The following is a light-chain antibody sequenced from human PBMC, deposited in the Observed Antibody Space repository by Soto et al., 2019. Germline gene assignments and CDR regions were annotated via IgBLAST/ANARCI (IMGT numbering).Light chain of an antibody. J-gene: IGLJ3*02. V-gene: IGLV2-14*01. CDR3: SSDKGSSTSV. Sequence: QSALTQPPSVSGSPGQSITISCTGTSSNVGGYNYVSWYQHHPGKAPKLMIYEVSNRPSGVSNLFCGYKSGTTASLTISGLHAEEEADYYCSSDKGSSTSVFGGGTKVTVL. CDR2: EVS. CDR1: SSNVGGYNY.